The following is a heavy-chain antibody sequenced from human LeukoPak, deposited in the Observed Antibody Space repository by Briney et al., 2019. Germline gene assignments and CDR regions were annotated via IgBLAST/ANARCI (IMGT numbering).Heavy chain of an antibody. CDR1: GFTFSSYW. J-gene: IGHJ4*02. CDR3: ARERGVWSSSSPAPLDY. Sequence: PGGSLRLSCAASGFTFSSYWMSWVRQAPGKGLEWVANIKQDGSEKYYVDSVKGRFTISRDNAKNSLYLQMNSLRAEDTAVYYCARERGVWSSSSPAPLDYWGQGTLVTVSS. CDR2: IKQDGSEK. V-gene: IGHV3-7*01. D-gene: IGHD6-6*01.